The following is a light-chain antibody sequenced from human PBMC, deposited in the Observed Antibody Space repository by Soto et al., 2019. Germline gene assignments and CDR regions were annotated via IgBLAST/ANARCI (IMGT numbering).Light chain of an antibody. J-gene: IGLJ2*01. CDR3: CSYAGIYGVV. CDR1: SSDVGGYNY. Sequence: QSALTQPRSVSGSPGQSVTISCTGTSSDVGGYNYISWYQQHPGKAPKLMIYDVSERPSGVPDRFSGSESGNTASLTISGLQAEDEADYYCCSYAGIYGVVFGGGTKLTVL. CDR2: DVS. V-gene: IGLV2-11*01.